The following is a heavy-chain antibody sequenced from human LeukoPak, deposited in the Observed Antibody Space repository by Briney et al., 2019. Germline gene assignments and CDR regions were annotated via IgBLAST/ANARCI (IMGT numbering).Heavy chain of an antibody. CDR2: ITSSSTSM. D-gene: IGHD3-9*01. J-gene: IGHJ4*02. CDR1: GFTFDDYV. V-gene: IGHV3-21*01. Sequence: GGSLRLSCAASGFTFDDYVMTWVRQAPGKGLEWVSSITSSSTSMYYADSVKGRFTISRDNAKNSLYLQMLSLRAEDTAVYYCVRTYYDILTGYNPYFDYWGQGTLVTVSS. CDR3: VRTYYDILTGYNPYFDY.